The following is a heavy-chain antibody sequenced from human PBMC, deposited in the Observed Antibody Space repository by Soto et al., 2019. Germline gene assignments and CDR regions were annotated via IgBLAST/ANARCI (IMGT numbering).Heavy chain of an antibody. CDR3: ASLGDRSGYLPVDY. D-gene: IGHD3-22*01. V-gene: IGHV4-61*01. J-gene: IGHJ4*02. CDR1: GGSIGGGCYY. CDR2: VYYSGCT. Sequence: PSETLSLTCTVSGGSIGGGCYYWSWIRQPPGKGLEWIGYVYYSGCTNYNPSLKSRVTISVDTSKNQFSLKLSCVTAADTAVYYCASLGDRSGYLPVDYWGQGTLVTVSS.